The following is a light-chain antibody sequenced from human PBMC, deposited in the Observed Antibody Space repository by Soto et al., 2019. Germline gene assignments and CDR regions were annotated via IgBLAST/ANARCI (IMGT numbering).Light chain of an antibody. CDR1: QSISSY. CDR3: KLSYSTPQ. CDR2: AAS. Sequence: DIQMTQSPSSMSASVGDRVTITCRASQSISSYLNWYQQKPGKAPKLLIYAASSLQSGVPSRFSGSGSGTDFTLTSSSLQPEDVATYYCKLSYSTPQFGQGTKLEIK. V-gene: IGKV1-39*01. J-gene: IGKJ2*01.